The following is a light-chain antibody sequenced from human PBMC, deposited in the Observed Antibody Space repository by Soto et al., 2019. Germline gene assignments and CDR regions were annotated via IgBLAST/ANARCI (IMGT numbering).Light chain of an antibody. CDR2: HVS. V-gene: IGLV2-14*03. J-gene: IGLJ1*01. CDR1: SSDFGGYNY. Sequence: QSVLTQPASVSGSPGQSITISCTGTSSDFGGYNYVSWYQQYPGKVPKLLIYHVSNRPSGVSNRFSGSKSGNTASLTISGLQAEDEADYFCTSFTSDNLDVFGTGTKVTVL. CDR3: TSFTSDNLDV.